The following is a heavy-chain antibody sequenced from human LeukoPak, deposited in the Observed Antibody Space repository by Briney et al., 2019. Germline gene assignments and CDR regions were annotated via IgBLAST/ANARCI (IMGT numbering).Heavy chain of an antibody. CDR3: ARYGSGSYTYYFDY. J-gene: IGHJ4*02. Sequence: SETLSLTCTVSGGSISSSSYYWGWIRQPPGKGLEWIGSIYYSGGTYYNPSLKSRVTISVDTSKNQFSLKLSSVTAADTAVYYCARYGSGSYTYYFDYWGQGTLVTVSS. V-gene: IGHV4-39*01. D-gene: IGHD3-10*01. CDR2: IYYSGGT. CDR1: GGSISSSSYY.